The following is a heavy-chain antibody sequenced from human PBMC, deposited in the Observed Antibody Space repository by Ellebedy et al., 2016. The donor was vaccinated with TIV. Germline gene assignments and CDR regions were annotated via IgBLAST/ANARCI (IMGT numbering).Heavy chain of an antibody. Sequence: KVSCKGSGYSFTSYWIGWVRQMPGKGMEWMGIIYPVDSDTRYSPSFQAQVTISADRSITTAYLQWSSLKASDTAIYYCARRPTSMRAFDIWGLGTMVTVSS. J-gene: IGHJ3*02. CDR2: IYPVDSDT. CDR1: GYSFTSYW. V-gene: IGHV5-51*01. D-gene: IGHD2/OR15-2a*01. CDR3: ARRPTSMRAFDI.